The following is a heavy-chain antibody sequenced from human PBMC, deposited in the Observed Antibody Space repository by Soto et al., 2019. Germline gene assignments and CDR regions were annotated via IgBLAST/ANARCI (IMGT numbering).Heavy chain of an antibody. CDR1: VGTFSSYT. Sequence: QVQLVQSGAEVKKPGSSVKVSCKASVGTFSSYTISWVRQAPGQGLEWMGRIIPILGIADYAQKFQGRVTITADKSTSTAYMELNSLRSEDTAVYYCAREQVILGTYGMDVWGQGTTVTVSS. CDR2: IIPILGIA. D-gene: IGHD2-15*01. V-gene: IGHV1-69*08. J-gene: IGHJ6*02. CDR3: AREQVILGTYGMDV.